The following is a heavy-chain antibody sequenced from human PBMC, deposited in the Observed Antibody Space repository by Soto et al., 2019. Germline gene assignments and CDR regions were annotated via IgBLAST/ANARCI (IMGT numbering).Heavy chain of an antibody. CDR2: ISAYNGNT. J-gene: IGHJ4*02. Sequence: QVQLVQSGAEVKKPGASVKVSCKASGYTFTSYGISWVRQAPGQGLEWMGWISAYNGNTNYAQKLQGRVTMTSDTHTSXAYMELRSLRSDDTAVYYCARSSIRGWLEGWGYDYWGQGTLVTVSS. CDR3: ARSSIRGWLEGWGYDY. D-gene: IGHD6-19*01. CDR1: GYTFTSYG. V-gene: IGHV1-18*01.